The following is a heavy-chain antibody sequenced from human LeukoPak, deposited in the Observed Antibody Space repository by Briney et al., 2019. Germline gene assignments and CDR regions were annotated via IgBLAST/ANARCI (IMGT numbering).Heavy chain of an antibody. CDR3: SRGEITGTMNFDY. CDR1: GRSISSYY. CDR2: IYYSGST. D-gene: IGHD1-20*01. J-gene: IGHJ4*02. Sequence: SETLSLTCTVSGRSISSYYWSWIRQPPGKGLEWMGYIYYSGSTNYNPSLKSRVTISVDTSKNQFSLKLSSVTAADTAVYHCSRGEITGTMNFDYWGQGTLVTVSS. V-gene: IGHV4-59*01.